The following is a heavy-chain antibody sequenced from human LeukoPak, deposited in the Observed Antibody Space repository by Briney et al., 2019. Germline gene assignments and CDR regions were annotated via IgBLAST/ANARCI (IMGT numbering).Heavy chain of an antibody. J-gene: IGHJ4*02. CDR1: GGSFSGYY. V-gene: IGHV4-34*01. D-gene: IGHD3-3*01. CDR3: AREGREWLLPDY. Sequence: SETLSLTCAVYGGSFSGYYWSWIRQPPGNGLEWIGEINHSGSTNYNPSLKSRVTISVDTSKNQFSLKLSSVTAADTAVYYCAREGREWLLPDYWGQGTLVTVSS. CDR2: INHSGST.